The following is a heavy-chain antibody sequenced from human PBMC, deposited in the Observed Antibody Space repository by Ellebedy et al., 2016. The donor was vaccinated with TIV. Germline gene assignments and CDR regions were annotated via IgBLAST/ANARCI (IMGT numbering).Heavy chain of an antibody. CDR1: RGSISSYY. D-gene: IGHD4-23*01. CDR2: IHYSGST. CDR3: ASSTVVAAGVDYFDY. Sequence: SETLSLTCTVSRGSISSYYWSWIRQPPGKGLEWIGYIHYSGSTNYNPSLKSRLTISVDMSKNQFSLKLSSVTAADTAVYYCASSTVVAAGVDYFDYWGQGTLLTVSA. V-gene: IGHV4-59*01. J-gene: IGHJ4*02.